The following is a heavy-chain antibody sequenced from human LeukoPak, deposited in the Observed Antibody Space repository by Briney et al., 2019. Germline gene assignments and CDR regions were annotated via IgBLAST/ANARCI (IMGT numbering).Heavy chain of an antibody. V-gene: IGHV4-34*01. CDR2: INHSGST. Sequence: PSETLSLTCAVYGGSFSGYYWGWIRQPPGKGLEWIGEINHSGSTNYNPSLKSRVTISVDTSKNQFSLKLSSVTAADTAVYYCASRYYYGSGSYPDYWGQGTLVTVSS. CDR1: GGSFSGYY. D-gene: IGHD3-10*01. CDR3: ASRYYYGSGSYPDY. J-gene: IGHJ4*02.